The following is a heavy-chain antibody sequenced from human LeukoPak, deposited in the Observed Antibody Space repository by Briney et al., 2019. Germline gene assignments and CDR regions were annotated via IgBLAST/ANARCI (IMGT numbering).Heavy chain of an antibody. V-gene: IGHV3-74*01. J-gene: IGHJ6*03. Sequence: GGSLRLSCAASGFTFSRYWMHWVRQVPGKGLVWISRINTDESSPTYADSVKGRFTISRDNAKNTLYLQMNSPRAEDTVVYYCVREDTFKITDYYYFYMDVWGKGTTVTVSS. CDR3: VREDTFKITDYYYFYMDV. CDR2: INTDESSP. CDR1: GFTFSRYW. D-gene: IGHD3-16*01.